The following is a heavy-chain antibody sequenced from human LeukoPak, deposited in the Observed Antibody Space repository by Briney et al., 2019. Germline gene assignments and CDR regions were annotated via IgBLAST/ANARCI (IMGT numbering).Heavy chain of an antibody. CDR2: INPNSGGT. CDR3: ARVGIAVAGQFDY. J-gene: IGHJ4*02. V-gene: IGHV1-2*02. CDR1: GYTFTGYY. D-gene: IGHD6-19*01. Sequence: ASVKVSCKASGYTFTGYYMHWVRQAPGQGLEWTGWINPNSGGTNYAQKFQGRVTMTRDTSISTAYMELSRLRSDDTAVYYCARVGIAVAGQFDYWGQGTLVTVSS.